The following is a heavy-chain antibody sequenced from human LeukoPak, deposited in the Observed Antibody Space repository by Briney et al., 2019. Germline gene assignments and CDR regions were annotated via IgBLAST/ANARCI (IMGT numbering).Heavy chain of an antibody. J-gene: IGHJ4*02. V-gene: IGHV3-23*01. CDR1: GSTSSSYA. Sequence: GGSLRLSCAASGSTSSSYALNWVRQAPGKGLEWVATVSGSGDRMYHADSVKGRFTISRDNSKNTIYLQMNSLRAEDTALYYCAKAAAAPGFDFWGQGTLVTVSS. D-gene: IGHD6-13*01. CDR2: VSGSGDRM. CDR3: AKAAAAPGFDF.